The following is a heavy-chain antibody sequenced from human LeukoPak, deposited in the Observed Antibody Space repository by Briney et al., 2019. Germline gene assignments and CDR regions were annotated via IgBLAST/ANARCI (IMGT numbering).Heavy chain of an antibody. CDR3: AREWAGKGWEYQLLYGFRDYYYYYMDV. D-gene: IGHD2-2*02. CDR1: GYTFTGYY. Sequence: ASVKVSCKASGYTFTGYYMHWVRQAPGQGLEWMGWVNPNSGGTNYAQKFQGRVTMTRDTSISTAYMELSRLRSDDTAVYYCAREWAGKGWEYQLLYGFRDYYYYYMDVWGKGTTVTVSS. CDR2: VNPNSGGT. V-gene: IGHV1-2*02. J-gene: IGHJ6*03.